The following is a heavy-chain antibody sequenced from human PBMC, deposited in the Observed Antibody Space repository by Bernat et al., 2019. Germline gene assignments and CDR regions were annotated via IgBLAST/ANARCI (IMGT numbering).Heavy chain of an antibody. CDR1: GFTFDDYT. V-gene: IGHV3-43*01. J-gene: IGHJ4*02. D-gene: IGHD1-26*01. Sequence: EVQLVEFGGVVVQPGGSLRLSCSASGFTFDDYTMHWVRQAPGKGLELVSLISWDGGSTTNTDSVKGRITISRDNSKNSLYLQMNSLRTEDTALYYCAAAERSGGSPFDYWGQGTLVTVSS. CDR3: AAAERSGGSPFDY. CDR2: ISWDGGST.